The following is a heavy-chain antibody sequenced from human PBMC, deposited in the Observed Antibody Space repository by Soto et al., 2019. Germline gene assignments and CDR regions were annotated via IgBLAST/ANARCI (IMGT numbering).Heavy chain of an antibody. Sequence: EVRLLESGGDLVQPGGSLRLSCAASGFTFSNHAVSWVRQAPGKGLDWVSTVSRTDGSTYYADSVQGRFTISRDNSRNTLSLQMNYLRAEDSALYYCGRICGPCDYGVDVWGQGTTVTVSS. J-gene: IGHJ6*02. V-gene: IGHV3-23*01. CDR1: GFTFSNHA. CDR2: VSRTDGST. D-gene: IGHD2-21*01. CDR3: GRICGPCDYGVDV.